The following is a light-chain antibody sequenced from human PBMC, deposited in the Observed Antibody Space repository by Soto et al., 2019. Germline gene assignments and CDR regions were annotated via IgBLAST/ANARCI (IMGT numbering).Light chain of an antibody. CDR2: GAS. Sequence: EVVLTQSPATLSVFPGEKATLSCGASQSVSKNLAWYHQKPGQAPRPLIYGASTRATGVPARFSGSGSGTEFTLTISSLQSEDSAIYYYQQYSSWPFTFGPGTKVAIE. CDR1: QSVSKN. V-gene: IGKV3-15*01. J-gene: IGKJ3*01. CDR3: QQYSSWPFT.